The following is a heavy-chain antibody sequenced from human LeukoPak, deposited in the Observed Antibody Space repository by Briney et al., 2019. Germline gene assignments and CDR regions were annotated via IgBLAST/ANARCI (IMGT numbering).Heavy chain of an antibody. V-gene: IGHV3-53*01. D-gene: IGHD1-14*01. CDR1: GFTLSSNY. Sequence: GGSLRLSCAASGFTLSSNYVSWVRQAAGKGLEWVSVIYSGGSTYYADSVKGRFTISRDNSKNTLYLQRNSQRAEDTAVYYCARDNRDLRAFDIWGQGTMVTVSS. CDR3: ARDNRDLRAFDI. J-gene: IGHJ3*02. CDR2: IYSGGST.